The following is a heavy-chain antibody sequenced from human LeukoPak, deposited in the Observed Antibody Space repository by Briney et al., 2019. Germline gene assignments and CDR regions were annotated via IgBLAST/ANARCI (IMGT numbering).Heavy chain of an antibody. CDR1: GFTFDDYD. V-gene: IGHV3-43*02. D-gene: IGHD3-10*01. Sequence: GGSLRLSCAASGFTFDDYDIHWVRQAPGKGLEWVSPISGDGGSTYYADSVKGRFTISRDNSKNSLYLQMNSLRTEDTALYYCAKAWFGERSGGGFDYWGQGTLVTVSS. J-gene: IGHJ4*02. CDR3: AKAWFGERSGGGFDY. CDR2: ISGDGGST.